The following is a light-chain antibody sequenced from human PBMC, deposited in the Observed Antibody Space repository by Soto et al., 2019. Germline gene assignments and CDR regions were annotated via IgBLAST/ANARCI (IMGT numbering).Light chain of an antibody. J-gene: IGLJ2*01. CDR1: SSNIGNHY. V-gene: IGLV1-51*01. CDR3: GTWDSSLSDVL. Sequence: QSVLTQPPSVSAAPGQKVTISCSGSSSNIGNHYVSWYQQLPGTAPKLLIYENNKRPSGIPDRFSGSKSGTSATLGITGLQTGDDADYYCGTWDSSLSDVLFGGGTKLTVL. CDR2: ENN.